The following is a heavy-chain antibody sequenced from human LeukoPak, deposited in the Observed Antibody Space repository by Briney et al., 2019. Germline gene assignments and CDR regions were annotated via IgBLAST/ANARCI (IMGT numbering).Heavy chain of an antibody. D-gene: IGHD1-26*01. CDR1: GGSISSXX. V-gene: IGHV4-59*01. J-gene: IGHJ4*02. CDR2: IYYSGST. CDR3: AGGGWELPN. Sequence: TXSGGSISSXXXXWIRQPPGKGLEWIGYIYYSGSTNYNPSLKSRVTISVDTSKNQFSLKLSSVTAADTAVYYCAGGGWELPNWGQGTLVTVSS.